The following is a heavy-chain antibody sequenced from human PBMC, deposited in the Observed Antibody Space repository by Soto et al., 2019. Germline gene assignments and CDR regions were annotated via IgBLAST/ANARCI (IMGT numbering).Heavy chain of an antibody. CDR2: ISDSRGST. Sequence: EVQLLESGGGLVQPGGSLRLSCGVSGFTFSNYAMSWVRQAPGKGLEWVSGISDSRGSTYYADSVKGRFTISRDNYKNTLYLQMNSLRPEDTAVYYCAKSRRSGGSCYDYWGQGTLVTVSS. CDR3: AKSRRSGGSCYDY. J-gene: IGHJ4*02. D-gene: IGHD2-15*01. V-gene: IGHV3-23*01. CDR1: GFTFSNYA.